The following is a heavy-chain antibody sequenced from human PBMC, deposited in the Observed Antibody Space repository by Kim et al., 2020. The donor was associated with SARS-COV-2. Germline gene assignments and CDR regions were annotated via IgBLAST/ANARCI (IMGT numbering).Heavy chain of an antibody. Sequence: DYAAPVKGRFTISRDDSKNTLYLQMNSLKTEDTAVYYCTTGYYGSGDFDYWGQGTLVTVSS. J-gene: IGHJ4*02. D-gene: IGHD3-10*01. V-gene: IGHV3-15*01. CDR3: TTGYYGSGDFDY.